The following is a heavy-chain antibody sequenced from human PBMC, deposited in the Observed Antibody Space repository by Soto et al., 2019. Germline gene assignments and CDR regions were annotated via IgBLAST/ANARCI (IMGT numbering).Heavy chain of an antibody. J-gene: IGHJ6*03. V-gene: IGHV1-2*04. CDR3: ARGSTGKYYYYMDV. CDR2: INPNSGGT. CDR1: GYTFTGYY. Sequence: ASVKVSCKASGYTFTGYYMHWVRQAPGQGLEWMGWINPNSGGTNYAQKFQGWVTMTRDTSISTAYMELSRLRSDDTAVYYCARGSTGKYYYYMDVWGKGTTVTVSS. D-gene: IGHD1-1*01.